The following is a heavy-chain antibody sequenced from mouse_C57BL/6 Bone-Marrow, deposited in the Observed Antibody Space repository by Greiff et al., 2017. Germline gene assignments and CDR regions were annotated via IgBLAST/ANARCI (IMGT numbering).Heavy chain of an antibody. V-gene: IGHV14-4*01. Sequence: EVQLQQSGAELVRPGASVKLSCTASGFNIKDDYMHWVKQRTEQGLEWIGWIDPENGDTEYASKFQGKATITADTSSNTAYLQLSSLTSEDTAVYYCTRNDGCSRAWFAYWGQGTLVTVSA. D-gene: IGHD2-3*01. CDR2: IDPENGDT. CDR1: GFNIKDDY. J-gene: IGHJ3*01. CDR3: TRNDGCSRAWFAY.